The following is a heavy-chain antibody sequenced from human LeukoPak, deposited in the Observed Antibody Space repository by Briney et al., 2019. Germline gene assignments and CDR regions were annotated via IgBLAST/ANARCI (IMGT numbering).Heavy chain of an antibody. V-gene: IGHV1-69*04. D-gene: IGHD4-11*01. CDR3: ARDSGHSNRALGY. CDR2: IIPILGIA. Sequence: GASVKVSCKASGYTFTSYAVNWVRQAPGQGLEWMGRIIPILGIANYAQKFQGRVTITADKSTSTAYMELSSLRSEDTAVYYCARDSGHSNRALGYWGQGTLVTVSS. CDR1: GYTFTSYA. J-gene: IGHJ4*02.